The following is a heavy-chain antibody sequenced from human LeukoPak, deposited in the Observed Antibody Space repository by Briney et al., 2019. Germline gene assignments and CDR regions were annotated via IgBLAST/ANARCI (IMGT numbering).Heavy chain of an antibody. CDR3: ARRSFYSMSSGFGF. CDR1: GGSISSGGYY. CDR2: IYYSGST. Sequence: SETLSLTCTVSGGSISSGGYYWSWIRQHPGKGLEWIGYIYYSGSTYYNPSLKSRVTISVDTSKNQFSLKLGSVTAADTAVYYCARRSFYSMSSGFGFWGQGALVTVSS. D-gene: IGHD2/OR15-2a*01. V-gene: IGHV4-31*03. J-gene: IGHJ4*02.